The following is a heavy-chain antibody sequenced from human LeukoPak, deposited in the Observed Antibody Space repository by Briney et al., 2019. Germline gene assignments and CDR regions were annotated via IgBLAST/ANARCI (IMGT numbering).Heavy chain of an antibody. CDR3: ARDLFPYGDDDY. CDR2: INPSGGSP. D-gene: IGHD4-17*01. CDR1: GYTFTSYH. Sequence: ASVKVSCKASGYTFTSYHLHWVRQAPGQGLEWMGIINPSGGSPNYAQKFQGRVTMTRDTSISTAYMELSRLRSDDTAVYYCARDLFPYGDDDYWGQGTLVTVSS. V-gene: IGHV1-46*01. J-gene: IGHJ4*02.